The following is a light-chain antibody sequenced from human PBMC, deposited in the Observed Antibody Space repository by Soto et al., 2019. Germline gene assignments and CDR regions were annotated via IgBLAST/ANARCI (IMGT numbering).Light chain of an antibody. V-gene: IGKV1-39*01. CDR2: AAS. J-gene: IGKJ5*01. Sequence: DIQMTQSPSSLSASVGDRVTITCRASQTISSYLNWYQQKPGKAPKLLIYAASSLQSGVPSRFSGSGSGTDFTLTISCLQPEDFATYYCQQTYSFSITLGQGTRLEIK. CDR3: QQTYSFSIT. CDR1: QTISSY.